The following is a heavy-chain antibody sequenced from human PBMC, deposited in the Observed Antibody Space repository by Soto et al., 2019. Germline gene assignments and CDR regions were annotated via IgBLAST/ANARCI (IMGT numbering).Heavy chain of an antibody. CDR1: GFTFVTTD. D-gene: IGHD3-10*01. V-gene: IGHV3-23*01. Sequence: GGSLRLSCAASGFTFVTTDMSWVRQAPGEGLEWVSTIDGSGGITYYADSVKGRFTISRDNSRNTVYLQMNSLRGDDTALYYCVKNSGWFNTWGQGALVTVSS. CDR3: VKNSGWFNT. CDR2: IDGSGGIT. J-gene: IGHJ5*02.